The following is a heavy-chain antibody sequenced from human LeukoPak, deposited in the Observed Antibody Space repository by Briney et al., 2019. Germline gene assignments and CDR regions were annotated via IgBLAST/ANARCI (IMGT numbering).Heavy chain of an antibody. CDR3: AKDRTRQAY. CDR1: GFTFSNYG. D-gene: IGHD3-3*01. J-gene: IGHJ4*02. Sequence: PGGSLRLSCAASGFTFSNYGMRWVRQTPGKGLEWVANIKEDGSDKYYVDSLKGRFTISRDNAKNSLYLQTNNQSAEDTAVYYCAKDRTRQAYWGQGTLVTVSS. V-gene: IGHV3-7*03. CDR2: IKEDGSDK.